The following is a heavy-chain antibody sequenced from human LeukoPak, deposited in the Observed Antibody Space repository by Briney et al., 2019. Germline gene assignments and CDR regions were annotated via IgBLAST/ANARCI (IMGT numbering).Heavy chain of an antibody. CDR3: ARDKYSRSWLFDY. Sequence: ASVKVSCKASLYTFTDYYLQWVRQAPGQGLEWMGIINPSDGSTSYAQKFQGRVTMTRDTSTSTVYMELSSLRSEDTAVYYCARDKYSRSWLFDYWGQGTLVTVSS. CDR2: INPSDGST. J-gene: IGHJ4*02. CDR1: LYTFTDYY. V-gene: IGHV1-46*01. D-gene: IGHD6-13*01.